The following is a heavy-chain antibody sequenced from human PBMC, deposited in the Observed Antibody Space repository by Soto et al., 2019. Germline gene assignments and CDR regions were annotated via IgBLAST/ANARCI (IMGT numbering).Heavy chain of an antibody. D-gene: IGHD6-19*01. Sequence: PXXSLRLSCAASGFTVSSNYMRWVPQAPGKGLEWVSVIYSAGSTYYADSVKGRFTISRDNSKNTLYLQMNSLRAEDTALYYCARGLYSSGWYVDCWGQGTLVTVSS. J-gene: IGHJ4*02. CDR2: IYSAGST. CDR3: ARGLYSSGWYVDC. V-gene: IGHV3-66*01. CDR1: GFTVSSNY.